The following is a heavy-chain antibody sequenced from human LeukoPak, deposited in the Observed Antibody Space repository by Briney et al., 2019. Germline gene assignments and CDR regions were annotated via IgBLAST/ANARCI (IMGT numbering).Heavy chain of an antibody. J-gene: IGHJ4*02. CDR2: INHSGST. CDR1: GGSFSGYY. V-gene: IGHV4-34*01. D-gene: IGHD2-2*01. Sequence: SETPSLTCAVYGGSFSGYYWSWIRQPPGKGLEWIGEINHSGSTNYNPSLKSRVTISVDTSKNQFSLKLSSVTAADTAVYYCARGRRPVVVSAAPFDYWGQGTLVTVSS. CDR3: ARGRRPVVVSAAPFDY.